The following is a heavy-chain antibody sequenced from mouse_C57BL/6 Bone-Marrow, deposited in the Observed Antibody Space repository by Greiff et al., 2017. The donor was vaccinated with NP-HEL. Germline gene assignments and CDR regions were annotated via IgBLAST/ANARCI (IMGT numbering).Heavy chain of an antibody. CDR1: GFTFSSYA. J-gene: IGHJ2*01. CDR3: AREDYYGKRDY. D-gene: IGHD2-1*01. Sequence: EVKLVESGGGLVKPGGSLKLSCAASGFTFSSYAMSWVRQTPEKRLEWVATISDGGSYTYYPDNVKGRFTISRDNAKNNLYLQMSHLKSEDTAMYDCAREDYYGKRDYWGQGTTLTVSS. V-gene: IGHV5-4*01. CDR2: ISDGGSYT.